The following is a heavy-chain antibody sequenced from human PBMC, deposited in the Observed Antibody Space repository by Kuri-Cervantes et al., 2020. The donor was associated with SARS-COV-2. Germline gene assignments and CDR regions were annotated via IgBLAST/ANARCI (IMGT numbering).Heavy chain of an antibody. CDR3: AKVTRSGYFPFAFDI. Sequence: GESLKISCAASGFTFSSYAMSWVRQARGKGLEWVSAVSGSGGNTYYADSVKGRFTISRDNSKNTLYLQMSSLRAEDTAVYYCAKVTRSGYFPFAFDIWGQGTMVTVSS. CDR2: VSGSGGNT. J-gene: IGHJ3*02. D-gene: IGHD3-22*01. V-gene: IGHV3-23*01. CDR1: GFTFSSYA.